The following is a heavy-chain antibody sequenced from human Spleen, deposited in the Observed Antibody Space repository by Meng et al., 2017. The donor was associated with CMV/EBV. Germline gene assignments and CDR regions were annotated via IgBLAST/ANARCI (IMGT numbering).Heavy chain of an antibody. CDR1: GFTFSSNA. CDR3: ARGVNRQLDY. J-gene: IGHJ4*02. CDR2: ISYDGSNK. Sequence: GGSLRLSCAASGFTFSSNAMHWVRQAPGKGLEWVAVISYDGSNKYYADSVKSRFTISRDNSGNTVYLQMNSLRVEDTAIYYCARGVNRQLDYWGQGTLVTVSS. D-gene: IGHD2-2*01. V-gene: IGHV3-30*14.